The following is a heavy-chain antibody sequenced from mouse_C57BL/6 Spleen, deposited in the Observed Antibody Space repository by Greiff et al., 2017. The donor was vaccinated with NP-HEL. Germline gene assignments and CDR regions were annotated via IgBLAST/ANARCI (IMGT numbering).Heavy chain of an antibody. Sequence: QVQLKESGPGILQPSQTLSLTCSFSGFSLSTFGMGVGWIRQPSGKGLEWLAHIWWDDDKYYNPALKSRLTISKDTSKNQVFLKIANVDTADTATYYCARIAYYGSSPAWFAYWGQGTLVTVSA. CDR3: ARIAYYGSSPAWFAY. CDR1: GFSLSTFGMG. D-gene: IGHD1-1*01. CDR2: IWWDDDK. J-gene: IGHJ3*01. V-gene: IGHV8-8*01.